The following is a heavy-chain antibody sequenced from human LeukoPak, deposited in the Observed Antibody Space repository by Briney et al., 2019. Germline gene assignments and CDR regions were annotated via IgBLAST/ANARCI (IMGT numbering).Heavy chain of an antibody. V-gene: IGHV1-24*01. D-gene: IGHD3-16*02. CDR2: FDPEDGET. CDR3: ATVVANLGDCVWGSYRH. J-gene: IGHJ4*02. CDR1: GYTLTELS. Sequence: ASVKVSCKLSGYTLTELSMHWVRQAPGKGLEWMGGFDPEDGETIYAQKFQGRVTMTEDTSTDTAYLELSSLRSEDTAVYYCATVVANLGDCVWGSYRHWGQGTLVTVSS.